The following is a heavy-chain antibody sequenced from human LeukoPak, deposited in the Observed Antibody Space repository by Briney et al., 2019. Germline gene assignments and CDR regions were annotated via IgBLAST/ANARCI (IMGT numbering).Heavy chain of an antibody. CDR3: ALITYYYDSSDYYRRREYFDH. V-gene: IGHV3-73*01. CDR1: GLTFSGSA. D-gene: IGHD3-22*01. CDR2: VRSKPNSYTT. Sequence: GGSLRLSCAASGLTFSGSAIHWVRQAPGKGLEWVGRVRSKPNSYTTAYAASMKGRLTLSRDDSKNMTYLQINSLKTEDTALYYCALITYYYDSSDYYRRREYFDHWGQGTLVTVSS. J-gene: IGHJ4*02.